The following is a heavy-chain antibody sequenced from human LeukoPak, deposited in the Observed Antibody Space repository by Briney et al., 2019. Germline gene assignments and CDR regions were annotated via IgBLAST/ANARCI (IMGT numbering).Heavy chain of an antibody. CDR3: AKGGIVVVPAAISAYYFDY. CDR2: ISGSGCST. Sequence: GGSLRLSCAASGFTFSSYAMSWVRQAPGKGLEWVSAISGSGCSTYYADSVKGRFTISRDNSKNTLYLQMNSLRAEDTAVYYCAKGGIVVVPAAISAYYFDYWGQGTLVTVSS. J-gene: IGHJ4*02. V-gene: IGHV3-23*01. CDR1: GFTFSSYA. D-gene: IGHD2-2*01.